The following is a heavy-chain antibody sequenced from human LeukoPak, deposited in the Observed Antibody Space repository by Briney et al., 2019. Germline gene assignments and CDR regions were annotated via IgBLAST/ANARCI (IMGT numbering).Heavy chain of an antibody. CDR1: GFTFTSSS. D-gene: IGHD1-26*01. CDR2: IIVGSGNT. Sequence: SVKVSCKASGFTFTSSSMLWVRQARGQGLEWIGWIIVGSGNTNYAQNPQERVTITRDMSTSTAYMELSSLRPEDTAVYYCAAVGGSYSNQIWYFDLWGRGTLVTVSS. V-gene: IGHV1-58*02. J-gene: IGHJ2*01. CDR3: AAVGGSYSNQIWYFDL.